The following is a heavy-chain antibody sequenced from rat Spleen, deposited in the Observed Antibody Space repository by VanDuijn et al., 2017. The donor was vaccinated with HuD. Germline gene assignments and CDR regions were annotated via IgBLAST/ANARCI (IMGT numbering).Heavy chain of an antibody. CDR1: GFTFSDYY. CDR2: ISYEGSST. J-gene: IGHJ2*01. D-gene: IGHD1-1*01. V-gene: IGHV5-22*01. CDR3: ARLVYYSGHFDY. Sequence: EVQLVESGGGLVQPGRSLKLSCAASGFTFSDYYMAWVRQAPKKGLEWVASISYEGSSTYYGDSVKGRFTISRDNAKSTLYLQMGSLRSEDTATYYCARLVYYSGHFDYWGQGVMVTVSS.